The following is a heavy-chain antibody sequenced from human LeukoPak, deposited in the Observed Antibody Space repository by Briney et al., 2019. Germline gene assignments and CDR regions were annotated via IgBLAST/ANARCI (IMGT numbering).Heavy chain of an antibody. D-gene: IGHD4-11*01. J-gene: IGHJ3*02. Sequence: QPGRSLRLSCAASGFDFSNYGMHWVHQAPGKGLEWVALIWYDGRNKQYADSVKGRFTISRDNSKNTLYLQMSSLRVEDTALYYCARVVTTVNHDAFDIWGQGTMVTVSS. CDR2: IWYDGRNK. CDR3: ARVVTTVNHDAFDI. CDR1: GFDFSNYG. V-gene: IGHV3-33*01.